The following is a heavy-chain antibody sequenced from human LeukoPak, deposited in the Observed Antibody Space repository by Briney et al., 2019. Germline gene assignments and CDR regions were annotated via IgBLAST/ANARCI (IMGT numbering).Heavy chain of an antibody. CDR3: AKWGDYDVLTGYYVSDY. CDR2: ITGSGGNT. CDR1: GFTFSNYA. D-gene: IGHD3-9*01. J-gene: IGHJ4*02. V-gene: IGHV3-23*01. Sequence: PGASLRLSYAASGFTFSNYAMSWVRQASGKGLEWVSAITGSGGNTYYADSVKGRFTISRDNSKNTVFLQMNSLRAEDTAVYYCAKWGDYDVLTGYYVSDYWGQGTLVTVSS.